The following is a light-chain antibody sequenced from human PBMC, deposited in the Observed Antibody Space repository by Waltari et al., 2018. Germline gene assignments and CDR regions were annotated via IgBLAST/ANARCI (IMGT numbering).Light chain of an antibody. Sequence: QSALTQPPSASGSPGQSVTISCPGNSSDVGGYNYVSWYQQHPGKAPKLMIYEVSKRPSGVPDRFSGSKSGNTASLTVSGLQAEDEADYYCSSYAGSTLFGGGTKLTVL. CDR1: SSDVGGYNY. J-gene: IGLJ2*01. V-gene: IGLV2-8*01. CDR3: SSYAGSTL. CDR2: EVS.